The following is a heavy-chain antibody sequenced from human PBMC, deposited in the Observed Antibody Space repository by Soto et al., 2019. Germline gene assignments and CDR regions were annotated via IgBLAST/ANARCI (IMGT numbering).Heavy chain of an antibody. CDR3: ARSPRRVQGYFQH. V-gene: IGHV4-61*01. Sequence: PSETLSLTCTVSGGSVSSGSYYWSWIRQPPGKGLEWIGYIYYSGSTNYNPSLKSRVTISVDTSKNQFSLKLSSVTAADTAVYYCARSPRRVQGYFQHWGQGTLVTVSS. CDR2: IYYSGST. J-gene: IGHJ1*01. CDR1: GGSVSSGSYY.